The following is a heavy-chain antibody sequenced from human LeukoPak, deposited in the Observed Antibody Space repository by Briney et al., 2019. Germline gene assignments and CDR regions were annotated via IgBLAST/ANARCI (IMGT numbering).Heavy chain of an antibody. CDR3: ARWGLNDGNPGLGY. Sequence: PGGSLRLSCAASGFTFSSHAMHWVRQAPGKGLEYVSSISSDGGNRYYVNSVKGRFTISRDNSKNMVYLQMGSLRVEDMAVYYCARWGLNDGNPGLGYWGQGTLVTVSS. CDR2: ISSDGGNR. CDR1: GFTFSSHA. V-gene: IGHV3-64*01. J-gene: IGHJ4*02. D-gene: IGHD4-23*01.